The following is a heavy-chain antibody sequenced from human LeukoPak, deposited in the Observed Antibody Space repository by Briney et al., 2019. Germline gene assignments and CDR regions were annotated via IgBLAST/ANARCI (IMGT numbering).Heavy chain of an antibody. J-gene: IGHJ4*02. D-gene: IGHD1-26*01. CDR2: INHSGST. V-gene: IGHV4-34*01. CDR1: GGSFSGYY. Sequence: SETLSLTCAVYGGSFSGYYWSWLRQPPGKGLEWIGEINHSGSTNYNPSLKSRVIISVDTSKNQFSLKLSSVTAADTAVYYCARSGSYPHLVWWGQGTLVTVSS. CDR3: ARSGSYPHLVW.